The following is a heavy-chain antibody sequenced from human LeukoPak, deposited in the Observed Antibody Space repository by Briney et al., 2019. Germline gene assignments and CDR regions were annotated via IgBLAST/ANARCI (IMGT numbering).Heavy chain of an antibody. J-gene: IGHJ4*02. Sequence: GGSLRLSCAASGFTFSSYGMSWVRQAPGKGLEWVSAISGSGGSSYYADSVKGRFTISRDNSKNTLFLQMNNLRAEDTAAYFCAKIIDSAGISYWGQGTLVTVSS. V-gene: IGHV3-23*01. CDR3: AKIIDSAGISY. D-gene: IGHD6-13*01. CDR2: ISGSGGSS. CDR1: GFTFSSYG.